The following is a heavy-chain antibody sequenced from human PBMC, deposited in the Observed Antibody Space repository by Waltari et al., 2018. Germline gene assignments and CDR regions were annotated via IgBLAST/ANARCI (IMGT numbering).Heavy chain of an antibody. CDR3: ARGGIAAAGTIDY. CDR1: GGSISSGSYY. V-gene: IGHV4-61*02. J-gene: IGHJ4*02. Sequence: QVQLQESGPGLVKPSQTLSLTCTVSGGSISSGSYYWSWIRQPAGKGLEWIGRIYTSGSTNYNPSLKSRVTISVDTSKNQFSLKLSSVTAADTAVYYCARGGIAAAGTIDYWGQGTLVIVSS. D-gene: IGHD6-13*01. CDR2: IYTSGST.